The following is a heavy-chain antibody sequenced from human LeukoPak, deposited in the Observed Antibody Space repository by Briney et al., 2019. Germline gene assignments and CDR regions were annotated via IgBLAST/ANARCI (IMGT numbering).Heavy chain of an antibody. Sequence: PSDTLSLTCAVSGYSISSSNWWGWIRQPPGKGLEWIGYIDYSGSTYYNPSLKSRVTISVDTSKNQFSLKLSSVTAADTAVYYCARGRMGYYGSGTKRWFDPWGQGTLVTVSS. CDR3: ARGRMGYYGSGTKRWFDP. J-gene: IGHJ5*02. V-gene: IGHV4-28*03. D-gene: IGHD3-10*01. CDR2: IDYSGST. CDR1: GYSISSSNW.